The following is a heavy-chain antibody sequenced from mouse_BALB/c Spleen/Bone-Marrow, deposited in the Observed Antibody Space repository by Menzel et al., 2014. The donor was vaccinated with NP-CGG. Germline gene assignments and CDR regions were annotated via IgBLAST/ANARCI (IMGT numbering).Heavy chain of an antibody. CDR1: GFNIKDTY. D-gene: IGHD1-2*01. CDR3: ARREFIARNWYFDV. J-gene: IGHJ1*01. CDR2: IDPANGNT. V-gene: IGHV14-3*02. Sequence: EVQLQESGAELVKPGASVKLSCTASGFNIKDTYMHWVKQRPEQGLEWIGRIDPANGNTKNDPKFQDKATITADTSSNTAYLQLSSLTSDVTAVYYCARREFIARNWYFDVWGAGTTVTVSS.